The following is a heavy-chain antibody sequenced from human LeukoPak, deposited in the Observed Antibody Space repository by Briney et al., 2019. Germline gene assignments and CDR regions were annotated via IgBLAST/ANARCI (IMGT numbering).Heavy chain of an antibody. V-gene: IGHV1-18*01. CDR3: ARDTVWFGELPNWFDP. Sequence: GASVKVSCKASGYTFTSYGISWVRQAPGQGLEWMGWISAYNGNTNYAQKLQGRVTMTTDTSTSTAYMELRSLRSDDTAVYYCARDTVWFGELPNWFDPWGQGTPVTVSS. D-gene: IGHD3-10*01. CDR1: GYTFTSYG. CDR2: ISAYNGNT. J-gene: IGHJ5*02.